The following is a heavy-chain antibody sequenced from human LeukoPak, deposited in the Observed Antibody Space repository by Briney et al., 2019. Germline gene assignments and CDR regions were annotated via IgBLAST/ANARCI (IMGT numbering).Heavy chain of an antibody. J-gene: IGHJ4*02. V-gene: IGHV4-34*12. CDR3: ARVPTVTFFDY. D-gene: IGHD4-17*01. CDR1: GGSFSGYY. CDR2: IIHRGST. Sequence: PSETLSLTCAVYGGSFSGYYWSWIRQPPGKGLEWIGEIIHRGSTNYNPSLKSRLTISVDTSKNQFSLKLSSVTAADTAVYYCARVPTVTFFDYWGQGTLVTVSS.